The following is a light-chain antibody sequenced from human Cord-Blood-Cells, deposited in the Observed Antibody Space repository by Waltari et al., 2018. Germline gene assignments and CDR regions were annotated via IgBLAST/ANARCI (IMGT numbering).Light chain of an antibody. CDR1: QGIRSY. J-gene: IGKJ2*01. CDR2: AAS. V-gene: IGKV1D-8*02. CDR3: QQYYSFPYT. Sequence: IWLTQSPSLLSASTGDTGTISCLISQGIRSYLARYQQKPVKAPELLIYAASTLQSGVPSRFSGSGSGTDFTLTISFLQSEDFATYCCQQYYSFPYTFGQGTNLEIK.